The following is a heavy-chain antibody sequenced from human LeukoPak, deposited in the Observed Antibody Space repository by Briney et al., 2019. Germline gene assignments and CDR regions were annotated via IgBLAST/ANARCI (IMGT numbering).Heavy chain of an antibody. V-gene: IGHV3-23*01. J-gene: IGHJ4*02. Sequence: GGSLRLSCAASGFTFSTFAMIWVRQPPGKGLECVSSIFPSGGEIHYADSVRGRFTISRDNSKNTLSLQMNSLRAEDTAIYYCATYRQVLLPFESWGQGTLVTVSS. D-gene: IGHD2-8*02. CDR3: ATYRQVLLPFES. CDR2: IFPSGGEI. CDR1: GFTFSTFA.